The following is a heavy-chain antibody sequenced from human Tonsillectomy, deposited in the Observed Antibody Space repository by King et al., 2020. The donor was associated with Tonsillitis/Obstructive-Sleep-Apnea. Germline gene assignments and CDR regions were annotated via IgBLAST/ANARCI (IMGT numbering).Heavy chain of an antibody. CDR2: IIPIFGTA. V-gene: IGHV1-69*01. D-gene: IGHD5-12*01. J-gene: IGHJ4*02. CDR1: VGTFSSYS. CDR3: ATPERYIVATIGFDY. Sequence: QLVQSGAEVKKPGSSVKVSCKASVGTFSSYSISWVRQAPGQGLEWMGGIIPIFGTANYSQKFQGRVTITADESTSTAYMELSSLRSEDTAVYYCATPERYIVATIGFDYWGQGTLVTVSS.